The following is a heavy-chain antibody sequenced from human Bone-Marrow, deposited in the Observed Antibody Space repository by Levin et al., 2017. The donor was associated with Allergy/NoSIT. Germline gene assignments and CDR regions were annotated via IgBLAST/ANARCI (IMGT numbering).Heavy chain of an antibody. CDR1: GYTLTSHY. J-gene: IGHJ4*02. Sequence: ASVKVSCKTSGYTLTSHYMHWVRQAPGQGIEWMGTIYPSGDGSMYAQKFQGRVTMTRDTSTSTFYMDLSGLTSEDTAIYYCAREVAAAGKTFDYWGQGTLVTVSS. V-gene: IGHV1-46*01. CDR3: AREVAAAGKTFDY. D-gene: IGHD6-13*01. CDR2: IYPSGDGS.